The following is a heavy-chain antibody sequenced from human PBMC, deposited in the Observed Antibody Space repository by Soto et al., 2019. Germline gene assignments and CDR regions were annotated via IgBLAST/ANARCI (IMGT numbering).Heavy chain of an antibody. CDR2: IYRSGNA. Sequence: QMQLQESGAGLVKPSQTLSLICTVSGGSISIGGYYWSWIRHHPGLGLVWRGYIYRSGNAYYNPSLKSRVAISVDTSKNQFSLKVSSVTVSDTAVYYWARKNDFSNGSFYYSLLDVWGQGTSVTVAS. D-gene: IGHD3-3*01. CDR3: ARKNDFSNGSFYYSLLDV. CDR1: GGSISIGGYY. V-gene: IGHV4-31*03. J-gene: IGHJ6*02.